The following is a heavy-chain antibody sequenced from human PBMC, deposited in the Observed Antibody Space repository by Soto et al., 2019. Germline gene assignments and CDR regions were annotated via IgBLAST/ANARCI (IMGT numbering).Heavy chain of an antibody. CDR2: IDWADDK. D-gene: IGHD5-18*01. Sequence: SGPTLVNPTQTLTLTCTFSGFSLSTTGMCVSWIRQPPWKALEWLALIDWADDKYYSTSLKTRLTISKDTSKNQVVLTMTNVEPVDTATYFCSRAVGGFTYGYPDYWGQGTLVTVSS. CDR1: GFSLSTTGMC. CDR3: SRAVGGFTYGYPDY. J-gene: IGHJ4*02. V-gene: IGHV2-70*01.